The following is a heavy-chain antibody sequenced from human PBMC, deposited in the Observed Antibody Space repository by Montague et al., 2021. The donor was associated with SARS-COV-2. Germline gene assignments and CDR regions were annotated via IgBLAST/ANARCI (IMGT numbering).Heavy chain of an antibody. CDR3: ARATSYLYGLDV. D-gene: IGHD3-16*02. Sequence: SLRLSCAASGFIVSDRYMAWVRQAPGKGLEWVSTIYTDGRTYYAASVKGRFTISRDNSKNTLYLQMNSQRVEDTAVYYRARATSYLYGLDVWGQGTTVIVSS. V-gene: IGHV3-53*01. J-gene: IGHJ6*02. CDR1: GFIVSDRY. CDR2: IYTDGRT.